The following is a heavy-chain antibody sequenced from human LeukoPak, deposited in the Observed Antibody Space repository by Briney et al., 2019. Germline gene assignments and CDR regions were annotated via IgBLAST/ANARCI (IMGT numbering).Heavy chain of an antibody. CDR3: ARISGGYSYGPFDY. V-gene: IGHV4-4*07. CDR1: GGSISFYY. CDR2: VYTSGST. J-gene: IGHJ4*02. D-gene: IGHD5-18*01. Sequence: SETLSLTCTVSGGSISFYYWSWIRQPAGKGLEWIGRVYTSGSTNYNPSLKCRVTMSVDTSKNQISLKLSSVTAADTAVYYCARISGGYSYGPFDYWGQGTLVTVSS.